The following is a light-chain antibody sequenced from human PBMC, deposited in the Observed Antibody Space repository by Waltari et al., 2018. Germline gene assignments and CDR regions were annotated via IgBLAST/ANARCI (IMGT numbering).Light chain of an antibody. J-gene: IGLJ2*01. CDR3: SSYGGRSSVV. V-gene: IGLV2-8*01. Sequence: QSALTPPPPASGSPGPSVTISCTGTSSDVGGYTYVSWYQQHPGQAPKVMMYEVSKRPSGVPDRFSGSKSGNTASLTVSGLQAEDEADYYCSSYGGRSSVVFGGGTKLTVL. CDR1: SSDVGGYTY. CDR2: EVS.